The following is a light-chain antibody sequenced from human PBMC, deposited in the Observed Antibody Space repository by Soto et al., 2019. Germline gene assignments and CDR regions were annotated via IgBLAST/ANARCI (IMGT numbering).Light chain of an antibody. CDR2: DAS. CDR3: QHYNSFSWT. J-gene: IGKJ1*01. CDR1: QSITIW. Sequence: DIQMTQSPSTLSASVGDRVTITCRASQSITIWLAWYQQKPGKAPKLLIFDASNLESGVPSRFSGSGSGTEFTLTISSLQPDDFATYYCQHYNSFSWTFGQGTKLDIK. V-gene: IGKV1-5*01.